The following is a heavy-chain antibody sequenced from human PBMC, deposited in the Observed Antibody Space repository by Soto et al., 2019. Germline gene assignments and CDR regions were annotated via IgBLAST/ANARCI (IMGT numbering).Heavy chain of an antibody. CDR2: ISAYNGNT. J-gene: IGHJ6*02. Sequence: ASVKVSCKASGYTFTSYGISWVRQAPGQGLEWMGWISAYNGNTNYAQKLQGRVTMTTDTSTSTAYMELRSLRSDDTAVYYCARDIYSGYDDYYYGMDVWGQGTTVTVSS. D-gene: IGHD5-12*01. V-gene: IGHV1-18*01. CDR3: ARDIYSGYDDYYYGMDV. CDR1: GYTFTSYG.